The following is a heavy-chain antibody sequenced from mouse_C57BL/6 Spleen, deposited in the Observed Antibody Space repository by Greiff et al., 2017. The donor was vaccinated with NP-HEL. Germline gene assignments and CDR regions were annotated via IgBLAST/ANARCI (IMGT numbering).Heavy chain of an antibody. J-gene: IGHJ4*01. CDR2: ISSGSSTI. Sequence: EVKLMESGGGLVKPGGSLKLSCAASGFTFSDYGMHWVRQAPEKGLEWVAYISSGSSTIYYADTVKGRFTISRDNAKNTLFLQMTSLRSEDTAMYYCARETYGNSYAMDYWGQGTSVTVSS. CDR1: GFTFSDYG. D-gene: IGHD2-1*01. V-gene: IGHV5-17*01. CDR3: ARETYGNSYAMDY.